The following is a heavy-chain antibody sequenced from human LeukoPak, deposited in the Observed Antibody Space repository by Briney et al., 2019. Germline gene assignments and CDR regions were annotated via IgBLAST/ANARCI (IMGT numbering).Heavy chain of an antibody. J-gene: IGHJ3*02. V-gene: IGHV1-8*01. D-gene: IGHD5-12*01. CDR2: MNPNSGNT. CDR3: AKRYSGYDPWAVAEGDDAFDI. CDR1: GYTFTSYD. Sequence: GASVKVSCKASGYTFTSYDINWVRQATGQGLEWMGWMNPNSGNTGYAQKFQGRVTMTRNTSISTAYMELSSLRSEDTAVYYYAKRYSGYDPWAVAEGDDAFDIWGQGTMVTVSS.